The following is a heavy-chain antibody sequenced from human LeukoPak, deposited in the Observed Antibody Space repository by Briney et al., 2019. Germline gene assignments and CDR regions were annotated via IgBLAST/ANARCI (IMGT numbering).Heavy chain of an antibody. V-gene: IGHV3-74*01. D-gene: IGHD2/OR15-2a*01. CDR3: ASTNRLDY. CDR2: INSDGSTT. Sequence: GGSLRLSCAVSGFTFSNYWMHWVRQAPGKGPVWVSRINSDGSTTSYADSVKGRFTISRDNAKNTLYLQMNSLRVEDTAVYYCASTNRLDYWGQGTLVTVSS. CDR1: GFTFSNYW. J-gene: IGHJ4*02.